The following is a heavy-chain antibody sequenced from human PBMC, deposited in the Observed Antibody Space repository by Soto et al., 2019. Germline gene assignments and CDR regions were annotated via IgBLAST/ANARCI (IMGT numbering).Heavy chain of an antibody. V-gene: IGHV3-7*05. J-gene: IGHJ6*02. CDR1: GFTFSSYW. CDR2: IKQDGSEK. CDR3: ARVPDPDYWYYGMDV. Sequence: GGSLRLSCAASGFTFSSYWMSWVRQAPGKGLEWVANIKQDGSEKYYVDSVKGRFTISRDNAKNSLYLQMNSLRAEDTAVYYCARVPDPDYWYYGMDVWGQGTTVTVSS.